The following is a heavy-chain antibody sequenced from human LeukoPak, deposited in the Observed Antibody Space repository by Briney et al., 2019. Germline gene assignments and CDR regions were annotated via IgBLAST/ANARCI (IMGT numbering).Heavy chain of an antibody. CDR2: ISYDGSNK. CDR1: GFTFSSYG. Sequence: PGGSLRLSCAASGFTFSSYGMHWVRQAPGKGLEWVAVISYDGSNKYYADSVKGRFTISRDNSKNTLYLQMNSLRAEDTAVYYCARYRVLGVIDYWGQGTLVTVSS. J-gene: IGHJ4*02. V-gene: IGHV3-30*19. D-gene: IGHD3-10*01. CDR3: ARYRVLGVIDY.